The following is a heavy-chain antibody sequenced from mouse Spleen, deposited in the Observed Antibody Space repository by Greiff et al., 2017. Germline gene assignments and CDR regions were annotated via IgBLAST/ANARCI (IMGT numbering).Heavy chain of an antibody. V-gene: IGHV1-50*01. D-gene: IGHD1-1*01. J-gene: IGHJ2*01. CDR3: ARGGKFITTVVGLDY. CDR2: IDPSDSYT. CDR1: GYTFTSYW. Sequence: QVQLQQPGAELVKPGASVKLSCKASGYTFTSYWMQWVKQRPGQGLEWIGEIDPSDSYTNYNQKFKGKATLTVDTSSSTAYMQLSSLTSEDSAVYYCARGGKFITTVVGLDYWGQGTTLTVSS.